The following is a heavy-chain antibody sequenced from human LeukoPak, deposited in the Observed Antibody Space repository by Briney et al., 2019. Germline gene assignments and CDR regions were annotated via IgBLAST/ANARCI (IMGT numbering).Heavy chain of an antibody. CDR2: IIPILGIA. D-gene: IGHD3-10*01. J-gene: IGHJ4*02. CDR1: GGTFSSYA. Sequence: SVKVSCKASGGTFSSYAISWVRQAPGQGLEWMGRIIPILGIANYAQKFQGRVTITADKSTSTAYMELSSLRSEDTAVYYCAGLAERLLWFGEPFDYWGQGTLVTVSS. V-gene: IGHV1-69*04. CDR3: AGLAERLLWFGEPFDY.